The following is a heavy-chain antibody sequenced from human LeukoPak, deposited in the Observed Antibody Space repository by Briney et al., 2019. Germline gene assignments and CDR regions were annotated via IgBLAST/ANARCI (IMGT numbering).Heavy chain of an antibody. CDR1: GFTFSSYH. V-gene: IGHV3-21*01. Sequence: GGSLRLSCVVSGFTFSSYHMNWVRQAPGKGLEWVSSISTSSSSSSYIYYADSVTGRFTISRDNAKNSLYLQMNSLRAEDTAVYYCARRATTERGHSYGLDYWGQGTLVTVSS. D-gene: IGHD5-18*01. J-gene: IGHJ4*02. CDR3: ARRATTERGHSYGLDY. CDR2: ISTSSSSSSYI.